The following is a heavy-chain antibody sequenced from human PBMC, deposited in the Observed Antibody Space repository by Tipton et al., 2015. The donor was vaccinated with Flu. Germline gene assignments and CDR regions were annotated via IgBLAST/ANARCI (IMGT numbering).Heavy chain of an antibody. Sequence: TLSLTCAVSGYSISSGYYWGWIRQPPGKGLEWIGSIYHSGSTNYNPSLKSRVTISVDTSKNQFSLKLSSVTAADTAVYYCARGRPYCSGGSCRYYFDYWGQGTLVTVSS. J-gene: IGHJ4*02. V-gene: IGHV4-38-2*01. CDR1: GYSISSGYY. D-gene: IGHD2-15*01. CDR2: IYHSGST. CDR3: ARGRPYCSGGSCRYYFDY.